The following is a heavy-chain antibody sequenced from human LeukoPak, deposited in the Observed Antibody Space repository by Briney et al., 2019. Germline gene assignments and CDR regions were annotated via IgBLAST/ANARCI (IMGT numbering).Heavy chain of an antibody. CDR3: ARDKRYFDWLLTSGAPLDY. CDR2: INHSGST. Sequence: PSETLSLTCTVSGGSISSYYWSWIRQPPGKGLEWIGEINHSGSTNYNPSLKSRVTISVDTSKNQFSLKLSSVTAADTAVYYCARDKRYFDWLLTSGAPLDYWGQGTLVTVSS. V-gene: IGHV4-34*01. D-gene: IGHD3-9*01. J-gene: IGHJ4*02. CDR1: GGSISSYY.